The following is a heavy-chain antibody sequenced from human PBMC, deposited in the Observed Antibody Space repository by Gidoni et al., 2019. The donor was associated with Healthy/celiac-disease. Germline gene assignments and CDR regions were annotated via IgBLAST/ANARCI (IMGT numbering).Heavy chain of an antibody. CDR1: GGTVSRGGYY. CDR2: IYYSGRT. CDR3: ARWGYYYGPNNWFDP. V-gene: IGHV4-31*03. J-gene: IGHJ5*02. D-gene: IGHD3-10*01. Sequence: QVQRQESGPGLVKPSQTLYLTCTSAGGTVSRGGYYGSWIRQHPGKGLEWIGYIYYSGRTYYNPSLKSRVSISVDTSKNQFSLKLISVTAADTAVYYCARWGYYYGPNNWFDPWGQGTLVTVSS.